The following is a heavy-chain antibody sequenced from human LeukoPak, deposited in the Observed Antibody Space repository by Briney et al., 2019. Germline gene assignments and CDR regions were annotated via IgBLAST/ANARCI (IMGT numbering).Heavy chain of an antibody. Sequence: GGSLRLSCAASGFTFSSYAMPWVRQAPGKGLEWVAVISYDGSNKYYADSVKGRFTISRDNSKNTLYLQMNSLRAEDTAVYYCARGLPDDYGLVGGFDPWGQGTLVTVSS. CDR1: GFTFSSYA. CDR3: ARGLPDDYGLVGGFDP. V-gene: IGHV3-30-3*01. CDR2: ISYDGSNK. J-gene: IGHJ5*02. D-gene: IGHD4-17*01.